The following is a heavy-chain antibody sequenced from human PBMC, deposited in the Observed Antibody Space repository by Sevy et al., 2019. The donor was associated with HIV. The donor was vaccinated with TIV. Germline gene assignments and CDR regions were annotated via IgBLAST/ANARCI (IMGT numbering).Heavy chain of an antibody. J-gene: IGHJ4*02. D-gene: IGHD2-15*01. CDR2: ISPLNGDT. CDR1: GYTFTSYR. CDR3: ARAFCSGGSCYSLAF. Sequence: ASVKVSCEASGYTFTSYRIYWVRQAPGQGLEWMGWISPLNGDTNYAQKFQGRVTMITDTSTSTAYMELRSLRSDDTAVYFCARAFCSGGSCYSLAFWGQGALVTVCS. V-gene: IGHV1-18*01.